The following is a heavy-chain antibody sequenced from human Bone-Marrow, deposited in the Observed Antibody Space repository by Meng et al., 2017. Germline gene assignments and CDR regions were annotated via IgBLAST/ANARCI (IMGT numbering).Heavy chain of an antibody. CDR3: ARGGTIFGVVIINLYYYYGMDV. CDR2: MNPNSGNT. D-gene: IGHD3-3*01. Sequence: ASVNVSCKASVYTFTSYGINWVRQATGQGLEWMGWMNPNSGNTGYAQKFQGRVTITRNTSISTAYMELSSLRSEDTAVYYCARGGTIFGVVIINLYYYYGMDVWGQGTTVTVSS. V-gene: IGHV1-8*03. J-gene: IGHJ6*02. CDR1: VYTFTSYG.